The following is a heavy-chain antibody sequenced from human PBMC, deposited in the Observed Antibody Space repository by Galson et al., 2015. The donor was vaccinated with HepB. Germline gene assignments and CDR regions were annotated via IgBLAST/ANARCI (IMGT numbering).Heavy chain of an antibody. CDR1: GFTFSSYS. V-gene: IGHV3-21*01. D-gene: IGHD2-15*01. Sequence: SLRLSCAASGFTFSSYSMNWVRQAPGKGLEWVSSISSSSSYIYYADSVKGRFTISRDNAKNSLYLQMNSLRAEDTAVYYCARNDGDIVVVVAGEFDYWGQGTLVTVSS. J-gene: IGHJ4*02. CDR2: ISSSSSYI. CDR3: ARNDGDIVVVVAGEFDY.